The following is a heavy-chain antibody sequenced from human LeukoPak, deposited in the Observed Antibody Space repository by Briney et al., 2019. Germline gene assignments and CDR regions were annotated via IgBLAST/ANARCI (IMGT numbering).Heavy chain of an antibody. CDR2: IRNDRIT. Sequence: PGGSLGLSCVLSGLTFSDAWMSWVRQAPGKGLEWVGRIRNDRITDYAAPVQGRFSISRDNSKNTFYLQMNSLRTEDTGMYFCTWMATIFTVDYWGQGTLVTVSS. CDR3: TWMATIFTVDY. J-gene: IGHJ4*02. D-gene: IGHD5-12*01. CDR1: GLTFSDAW. V-gene: IGHV3-15*01.